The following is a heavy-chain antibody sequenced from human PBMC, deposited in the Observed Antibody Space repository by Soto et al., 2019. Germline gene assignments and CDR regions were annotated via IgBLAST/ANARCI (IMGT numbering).Heavy chain of an antibody. CDR1: GFSLSTSGMR. D-gene: IGHD1-1*01. Sequence: GPTLVNPTQTLTLTCTFSGFSLSTSGMRVSWIRQPPGKALEWLARIDWDDDKYYRTSLKSRLTISKDTSKNQVVLTLTNMDPVDTATYYCAKTGTDGSWFDPWGQGTLVTVSS. J-gene: IGHJ5*02. CDR3: AKTGTDGSWFDP. V-gene: IGHV2-70*04. CDR2: IDWDDDK.